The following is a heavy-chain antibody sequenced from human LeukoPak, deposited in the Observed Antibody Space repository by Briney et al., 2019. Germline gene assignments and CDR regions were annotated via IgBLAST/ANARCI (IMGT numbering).Heavy chain of an antibody. CDR2: IYYSGST. CDR3: ARTILGYCSSTSCYRDYYYYGMDV. J-gene: IGHJ6*02. D-gene: IGHD2-2*02. V-gene: IGHV4-59*12. CDR1: GGSISSYY. Sequence: SETLSLTCTVSGGSISSYYWTWIRQPPGKGLEWIGNIYYSGSTNYNPSLKSRVTISVDTSKNQFSLKLSSVTAADTAVYYCARTILGYCSSTSCYRDYYYYGMDVWGQGTTVTVSS.